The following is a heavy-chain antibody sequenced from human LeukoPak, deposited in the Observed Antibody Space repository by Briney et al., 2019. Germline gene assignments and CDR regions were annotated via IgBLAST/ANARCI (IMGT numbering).Heavy chain of an antibody. V-gene: IGHV3-53*01. D-gene: IGHD3-22*01. Sequence: PGRSLRLSCAASGSTFNRFAMHWVRQAPGKGLEWVSVIYSGDSTYYADSVKGRFTFSRDNSKNTLYLQMNSLRAEDTAIYYCARHSSGYYTFPSYFDDWGQGTLVTVSS. CDR2: IYSGDST. CDR1: GSTFNRFA. CDR3: ARHSSGYYTFPSYFDD. J-gene: IGHJ4*02.